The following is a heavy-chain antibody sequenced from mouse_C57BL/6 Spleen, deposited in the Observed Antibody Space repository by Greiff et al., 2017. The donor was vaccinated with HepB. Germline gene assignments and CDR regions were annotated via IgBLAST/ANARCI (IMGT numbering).Heavy chain of an antibody. J-gene: IGHJ4*01. CDR2: IYWDDDK. V-gene: IGHV8-12*01. CDR1: GFSLSTSGMG. D-gene: IGHD2-4*01. CDR3: ARRVYYDYDDYYAMDY. Sequence: QVTLKECGPGILQSSQTLSLTCSFSGFSLSTSGMGVSWIRQPSGKGLEWLAHIYWDDDKRYNPSLKSRLTISKDTSRNQVFLKITSVDTADTATYYCARRVYYDYDDYYAMDYWGQGTSVTVSS.